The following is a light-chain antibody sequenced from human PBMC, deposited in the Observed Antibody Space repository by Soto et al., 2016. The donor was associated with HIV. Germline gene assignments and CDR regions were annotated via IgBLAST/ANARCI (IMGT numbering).Light chain of an antibody. J-gene: IGKJ2*01. CDR3: QQAYSFSYT. CDR2: ATS. CDR1: QSISNY. V-gene: IGKV1-39*01. Sequence: DIQMTQSPSSLSASVGDRVTITCRASQSISNYLNWYQQKPGKAPRLLIYATSSLQSGVPSRFSGSGSGTDFTLTISSLQPEDFATYSCQQAYSFSYTFGQGTKLEIK.